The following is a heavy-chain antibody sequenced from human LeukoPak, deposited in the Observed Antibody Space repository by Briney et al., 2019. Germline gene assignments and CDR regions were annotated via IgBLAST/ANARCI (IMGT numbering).Heavy chain of an antibody. CDR2: ISSSGDTI. Sequence: GGSLRLSCAASGFPFSDYYMSWIRQAPGKGLEWVPYISSSGDTIYYADSVKGRFTISRDNAKNSVHLQMNSLRAEDTAVYYCVRVVHYGSGPAVGWGQGTLVTVSS. V-gene: IGHV3-11*01. CDR1: GFPFSDYY. CDR3: VRVVHYGSGPAVG. D-gene: IGHD3-10*01. J-gene: IGHJ4*02.